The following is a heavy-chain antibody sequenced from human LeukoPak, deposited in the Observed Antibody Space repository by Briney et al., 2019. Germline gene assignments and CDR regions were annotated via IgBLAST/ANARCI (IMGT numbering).Heavy chain of an antibody. D-gene: IGHD3-9*01. CDR1: GGTFSSYA. V-gene: IGHV1-69*13. CDR2: IIPIFGTA. J-gene: IGHJ4*02. Sequence: ASVKVSCKASGGTFSSYAISWVRQAPGQGLEWMGGIIPIFGTANYAQKFQGRVTITADESTSTAYMELSSLRSEDTAVYYCASGYYDILTGYYGVFDYWGQGTLVTVSS. CDR3: ASGYYDILTGYYGVFDY.